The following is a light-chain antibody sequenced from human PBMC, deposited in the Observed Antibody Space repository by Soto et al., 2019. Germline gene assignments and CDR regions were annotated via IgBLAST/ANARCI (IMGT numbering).Light chain of an antibody. V-gene: IGLV2-8*01. J-gene: IGLJ3*02. Sequence: QSVLTQPPSASGSPGQSVTMSCTGTSSDVGGYNYVSWYQQYPGRAPKLMIYEVTKRPSGVPDRFSGSKSGNTASLTVSGLQAEDVADYYCSSYAASNNFYFVFGGGTKLTVL. CDR1: SSDVGGYNY. CDR2: EVT. CDR3: SSYAASNNFYFV.